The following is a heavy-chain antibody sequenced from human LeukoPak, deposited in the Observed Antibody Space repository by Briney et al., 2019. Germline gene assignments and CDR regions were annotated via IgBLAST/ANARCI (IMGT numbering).Heavy chain of an antibody. CDR3: ASSRGPYYYYYGMDV. V-gene: IGHV4-39*01. J-gene: IGHJ6*02. CDR1: GGSISSSSYY. CDR2: IYYSGST. D-gene: IGHD2-15*01. Sequence: SETLSLTCTVSGGSISSSSYYWGWIRQPPGKGLEWIGSIYYSGSTYYNPSLKSRVTISVDTSKNQFSLKLSSVTAADTAVYYCASSRGPYYYYYGMDVWGQGTTDTVSS.